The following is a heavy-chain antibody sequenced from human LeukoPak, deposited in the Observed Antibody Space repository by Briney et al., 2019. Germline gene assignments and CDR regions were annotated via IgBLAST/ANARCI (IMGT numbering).Heavy chain of an antibody. CDR1: GFTISGSG. CDR2: IRSKANSDAT. V-gene: IGHV3-73*01. CDR3: SRPARDGFDI. Sequence: WGSLRLSCAASGFTISGSGMHWVRQASGKGLEWVGRIRSKANSDATAYAASVKGRVTISRDDSKNTAYLQMNSLKTEDTAVYYCSRPARDGFDIWGQGTMVTVSS. J-gene: IGHJ3*02.